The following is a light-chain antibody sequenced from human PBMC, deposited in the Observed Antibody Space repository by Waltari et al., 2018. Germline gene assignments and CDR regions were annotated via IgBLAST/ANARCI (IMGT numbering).Light chain of an antibody. CDR3: QQYTDYPFT. Sequence: MTQSPSTLSASVGDRVTLTCRASQSVSTWLAWYQQKPGKAPRLLIYKASSLESGVPSRFSGSGSGTEFTLTISSLQPDDFATYFCQQYTDYPFTFGPGTKVDIK. CDR1: QSVSTW. CDR2: KAS. V-gene: IGKV1-5*03. J-gene: IGKJ3*01.